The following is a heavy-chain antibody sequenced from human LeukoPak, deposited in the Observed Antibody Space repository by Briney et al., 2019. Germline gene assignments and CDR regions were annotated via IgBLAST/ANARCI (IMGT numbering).Heavy chain of an antibody. CDR1: GYTFSGYY. CDR2: ISPSGDDT. Sequence: ASVKVSCKASGYTFSGYYIHWVRQAPGQGLEWMGWISPSGDDTNYAPKFQGRVTMTRDTSITTAYMELSRLRSDDTALYYCARDRREVYKYGPGTFKFGENFFDSWGQGTLVTVSS. CDR3: ARDRREVYKYGPGTFKFGENFFDS. D-gene: IGHD3-10*01. J-gene: IGHJ4*02. V-gene: IGHV1-2*02.